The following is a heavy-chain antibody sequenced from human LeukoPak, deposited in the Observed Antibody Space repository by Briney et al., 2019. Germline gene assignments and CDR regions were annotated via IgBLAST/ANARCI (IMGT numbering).Heavy chain of an antibody. J-gene: IGHJ4*02. D-gene: IGHD3-3*01. CDR2: ISYDGSNK. CDR3: AREDYDFWSGPSDY. Sequence: GRSLRLSCAASGFTFSSYAMHWVRQAPGKGLEWVAVISYDGSNKYYADSVKGRFTISRDNAKNSLYLQMNSLRAEDTAVYYCAREDYDFWSGPSDYWGQGTLVTVSS. V-gene: IGHV3-30-3*01. CDR1: GFTFSSYA.